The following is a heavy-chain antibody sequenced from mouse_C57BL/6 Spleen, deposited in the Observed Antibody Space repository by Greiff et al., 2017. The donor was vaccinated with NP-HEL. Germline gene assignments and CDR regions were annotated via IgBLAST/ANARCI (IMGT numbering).Heavy chain of an antibody. CDR3: TRSYGSSLFAY. CDR2: IDPETGGT. V-gene: IGHV1-15*01. CDR1: GYTFTDYE. D-gene: IGHD1-1*01. Sequence: QVQLKQSGAELVRPGASVTLSCKASGYTFTDYEMHWVKQTPVHGLEWIGAIDPETGGTAYNQKFKGKAILTADKSSSTAYMELRSLTSEDSAVYYCTRSYGSSLFAYWGQGTLVTVSA. J-gene: IGHJ3*01.